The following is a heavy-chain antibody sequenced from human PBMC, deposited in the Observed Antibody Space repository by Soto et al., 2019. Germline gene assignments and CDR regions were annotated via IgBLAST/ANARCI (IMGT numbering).Heavy chain of an antibody. V-gene: IGHV3-23*01. CDR1: GFRFSNHA. J-gene: IGHJ5*02. CDR2: VSGSSTTT. CDR3: ARKSRTVSGSNWFDP. D-gene: IGHD1-26*01. Sequence: GGSLRLSCAASGFRFSNHAMYWVRQAPGKGLEWVSVVSGSSTTTYYADSVKGRFTISRDNSKNTLYLQMDSLRVEDTAIYYCARKSRTVSGSNWFDPWGQGTLVTVSS.